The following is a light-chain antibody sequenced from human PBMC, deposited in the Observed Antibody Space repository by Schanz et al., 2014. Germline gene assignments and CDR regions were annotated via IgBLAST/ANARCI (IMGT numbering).Light chain of an antibody. Sequence: QSALTQPASVSGSPGQSITISCTGTSSDVGGYNSVSWYQQHPGKAPKLMIYDVSKRPSGVPDRFSGSKSGNTASLTISGRQAEDEADYYCCSYAGSYTLVFGGGTKLTVL. CDR2: DVS. V-gene: IGLV2-11*01. J-gene: IGLJ2*01. CDR1: SSDVGGYNS. CDR3: CSYAGSYTLV.